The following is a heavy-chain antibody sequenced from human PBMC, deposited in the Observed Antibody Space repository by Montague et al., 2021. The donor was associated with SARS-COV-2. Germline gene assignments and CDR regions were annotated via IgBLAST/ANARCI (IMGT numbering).Heavy chain of an antibody. Sequence: SETLSLTCTVSGDSINTYYWNWIRQPPGKGLEWLGSIFYTGSTNSNPSLKSRVTISLYTSKNQFFLKVTSVTDAATDVYYCARKAAGSEFYYGVDVWGQGTPVTVSS. V-gene: IGHV4-59*12. CDR3: ARKAAGSEFYYGVDV. CDR1: GDSINTYY. CDR2: IFYTGST. J-gene: IGHJ6*02. D-gene: IGHD6-13*01.